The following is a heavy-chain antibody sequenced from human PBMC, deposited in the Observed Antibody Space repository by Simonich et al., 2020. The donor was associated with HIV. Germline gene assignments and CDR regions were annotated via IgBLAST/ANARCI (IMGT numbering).Heavy chain of an antibody. V-gene: IGHV4-39*01. D-gene: IGHD1-20*01. Sequence: QLQLQESGPGLVKPSETLSLTCTVSGGSISSSSYYWGWIRQPPGKGLEGIGRIYYSGSTYYNPALKSRVTISVDTSKNQFSLKLSSVTAADTAVYYCARLTGTTPGGVDYWGQGTLVTVSS. CDR1: GGSISSSSYY. J-gene: IGHJ4*02. CDR3: ARLTGTTPGGVDY. CDR2: IYYSGST.